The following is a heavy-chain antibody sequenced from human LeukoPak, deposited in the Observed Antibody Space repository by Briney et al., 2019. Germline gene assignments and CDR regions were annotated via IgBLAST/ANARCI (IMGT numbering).Heavy chain of an antibody. Sequence: PGGSLRLSCAASGFTFSSYAMSWVRQAPGKGLEWVSAISGSGGSTYYADSVKGRFTISRDNSKNTLYLQMNSLRAEDTAVYYCAKVSFTAIYPGDEYYFDYWGQGTLVTVSS. CDR3: AKVSFTAIYPGDEYYFDY. CDR1: GFTFSSYA. CDR2: ISGSGGST. D-gene: IGHD5-18*01. J-gene: IGHJ4*02. V-gene: IGHV3-23*01.